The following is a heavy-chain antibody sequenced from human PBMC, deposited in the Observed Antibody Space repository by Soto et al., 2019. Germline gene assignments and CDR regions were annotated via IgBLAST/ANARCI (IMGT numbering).Heavy chain of an antibody. J-gene: IGHJ4*02. CDR1: GGSISSGDYY. Sequence: QVQLQESGPGLVMPSQTLSLTCTVSGGSISSGDYYWSWIRQPPENGLEWIGYIYYSGSTYYNPSLESRVTITVHTSKNQFALKLSSVTAADTAVYYCLLGYDSSGYYYRDYWGQGTLVTVSS. CDR3: LLGYDSSGYYYRDY. D-gene: IGHD3-22*01. V-gene: IGHV4-30-4*01. CDR2: IYYSGST.